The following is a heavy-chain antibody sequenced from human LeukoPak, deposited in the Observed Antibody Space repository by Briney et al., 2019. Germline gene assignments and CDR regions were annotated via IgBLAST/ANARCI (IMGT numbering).Heavy chain of an antibody. D-gene: IGHD2-15*01. Sequence: SQTLSLTCAVSGGSISSGGYSWSWIRQPPGKGLEWIGYIYHSGSTYYNPSLKSRVTISVDRSKNQFSLKLSSVTAADTAVYYCARSRIPDPAFDYWGQGTLVTVPS. V-gene: IGHV4-30-2*01. J-gene: IGHJ4*02. CDR2: IYHSGST. CDR1: GGSISSGGYS. CDR3: ARSRIPDPAFDY.